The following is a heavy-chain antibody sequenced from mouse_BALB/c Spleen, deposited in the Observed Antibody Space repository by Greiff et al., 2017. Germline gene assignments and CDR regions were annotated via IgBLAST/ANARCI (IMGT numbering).Heavy chain of an antibody. V-gene: IGHV1-87*01. CDR3: ARSVYYGYEAGYFDY. CDR2: IYPGDGDT. J-gene: IGHJ2*01. Sequence: QVQLKQSGAELARPGASVKLSCKASGYTFTSYWMQWVKQRPGQGLEWIGAIYPGDGDTRYTQKFKGKATLTADKSSSTAYMQLSSLASEDSAVYYCARSVYYGYEAGYFDYWGQGTTLTVSS. CDR1: GYTFTSYW. D-gene: IGHD2-2*01.